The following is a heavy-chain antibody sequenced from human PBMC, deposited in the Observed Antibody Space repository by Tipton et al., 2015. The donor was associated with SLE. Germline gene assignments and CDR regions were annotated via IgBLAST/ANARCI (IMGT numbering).Heavy chain of an antibody. CDR3: ARSRDKTTDAFDI. CDR2: IFYSGST. J-gene: IGHJ3*02. CDR1: GASVSSFC. Sequence: TLSLTCTVSGASVSSFCWNWIRQAPGKGLEWIGYIFYSGSTHYNPSLKSRVTISVDTSNNQFSLKLTSVTAADTAVYYCARSRDKTTDAFDIWGQGTMVTVSS. D-gene: IGHD1/OR15-1a*01. V-gene: IGHV4-59*02.